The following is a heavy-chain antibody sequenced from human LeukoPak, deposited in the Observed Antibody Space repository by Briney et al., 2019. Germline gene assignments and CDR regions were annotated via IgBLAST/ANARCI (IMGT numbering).Heavy chain of an antibody. Sequence: GGSLRLSCAASGFTFSDYYMSWIRQAPGKGLEWVANIKQDGSEKYYVDSVKGRFTISRDNATNSLYLQMNSLRAEDTAVYYCAREEAYGGNYYWGQGTLVTVSS. CDR2: IKQDGSEK. D-gene: IGHD4-23*01. V-gene: IGHV3-7*01. J-gene: IGHJ4*02. CDR1: GFTFSDYY. CDR3: AREEAYGGNYY.